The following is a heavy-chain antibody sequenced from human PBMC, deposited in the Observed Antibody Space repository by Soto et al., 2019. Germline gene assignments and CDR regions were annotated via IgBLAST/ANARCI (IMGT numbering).Heavy chain of an antibody. CDR1: GFTFSGYA. V-gene: IGHV3-23*01. CDR3: ARKVSGSTGRPDLWYFDL. CDR2: ISGGGDAT. Sequence: EVQLLDSGGGLVQPGGSLRLSCAASGFTFSGYALTWVRQAPGKGLEWVSAISGGGDATFYADSVKGRYTISRDNSKNTLYLQMNTLTAEDTAAYYCARKVSGSTGRPDLWYFDLWGRGTLVTVSS. D-gene: IGHD3-10*01. J-gene: IGHJ2*01.